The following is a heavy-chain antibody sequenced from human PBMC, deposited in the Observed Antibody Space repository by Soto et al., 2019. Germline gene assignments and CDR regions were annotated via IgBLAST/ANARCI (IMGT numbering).Heavy chain of an antibody. V-gene: IGHV2-5*02. Sequence: PTLVNPTETLTLTCTVSGFSLSTGGVGVGWIRQPPGKALEWLALIYWDDDKRYSPSLRSRLTITKDTSKNQVVLTMTNMDPVDTATYYCIQSRCGGDCLQSYASYYYYGMDVWGQGTTVTVSS. CDR1: GFSLSTGGVG. CDR2: IYWDDDK. J-gene: IGHJ6*02. D-gene: IGHD2-21*02. CDR3: IQSRCGGDCLQSYASYYYYGMDV.